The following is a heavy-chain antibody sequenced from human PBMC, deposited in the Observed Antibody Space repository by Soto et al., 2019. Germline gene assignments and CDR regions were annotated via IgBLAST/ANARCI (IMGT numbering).Heavy chain of an antibody. J-gene: IGHJ2*01. V-gene: IGHV4-31*03. CDR1: GGSISSGGSY. CDR3: AIGHCFTSSCSYLEL. CDR2: IYYSGTP. Sequence: QVQLQESGPGLVKPSQTLFLTCTVSGGSISSGGSYWRWIRQRPGKGLEWIGYIYYSGTPYYNPSLKSRVSISLDTSKLQFTLKFSSVTAADRAIFYCAIGHCFTSSCSYLELWCRGNLVTVSS. D-gene: IGHD6-13*01.